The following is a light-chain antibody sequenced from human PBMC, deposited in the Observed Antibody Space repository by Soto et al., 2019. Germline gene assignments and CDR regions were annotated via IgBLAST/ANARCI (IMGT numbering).Light chain of an antibody. Sequence: QAVVTPEPSLTVSPGGTVPLTCASSTGAVTSGYYPNWFQQKPGQAPRALIYSTTNKYSWTPARFSGSLLGGKAALTLSGVQPEDEAEYYCLLYYGGAHVVFGGGTKLTVL. CDR1: TGAVTSGYY. J-gene: IGLJ2*01. CDR2: STT. V-gene: IGLV7-43*01. CDR3: LLYYGGAHVV.